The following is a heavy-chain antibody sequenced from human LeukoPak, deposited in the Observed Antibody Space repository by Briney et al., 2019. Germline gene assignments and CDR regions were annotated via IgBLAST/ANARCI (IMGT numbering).Heavy chain of an antibody. CDR2: ISYDGSNK. J-gene: IGHJ6*02. CDR3: ARDWYYDILTGYSFYGMDV. V-gene: IGHV3-30-3*01. CDR1: GFTFSSYA. Sequence: GSLRLSCAASGFTFSSYAMHWVRQAPGKGLEWVAVISYDGSNKYYADSVKGRFTISRDNSKNTLYLQMNSLRAEDTAVYYCARDWYYDILTGYSFYGMDVWGQGTTVTVSS. D-gene: IGHD3-9*01.